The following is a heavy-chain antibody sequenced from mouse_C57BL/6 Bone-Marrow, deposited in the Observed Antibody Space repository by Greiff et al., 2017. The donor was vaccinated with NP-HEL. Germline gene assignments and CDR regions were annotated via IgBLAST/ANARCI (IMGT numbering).Heavy chain of an antibody. D-gene: IGHD2-2*01. CDR2: IYPGSGST. J-gene: IGHJ3*01. CDR1: GYTFTSYW. Sequence: QVQLQQPGAELVKPGASVKMSCKASGYTFTSYWITWVKQRPGQGLEWIGDIYPGSGSTNYNEKFKSKATLTGDTSSSTAYMQLSSLTSEDSAVYYCAPAYGLFAYWGQGTLVTVTA. V-gene: IGHV1-55*01. CDR3: APAYGLFAY.